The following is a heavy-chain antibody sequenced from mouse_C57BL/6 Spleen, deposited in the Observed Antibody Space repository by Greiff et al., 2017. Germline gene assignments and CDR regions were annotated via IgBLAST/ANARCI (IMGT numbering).Heavy chain of an antibody. CDR1: GYTFTSYW. J-gene: IGHJ4*01. Sequence: QVQLQQPGAELVRPGSSVKLSCKASGYTFTSYWMDWVKQRPGQGLEWIGNIYPSDGETHYNQKFKDKATLTVDKSSSTAYMQLSSLTSEDSAVYYCAREGFYAMDYWGQATSVTFSS. CDR2: IYPSDGET. V-gene: IGHV1-61*01. CDR3: AREGFYAMDY.